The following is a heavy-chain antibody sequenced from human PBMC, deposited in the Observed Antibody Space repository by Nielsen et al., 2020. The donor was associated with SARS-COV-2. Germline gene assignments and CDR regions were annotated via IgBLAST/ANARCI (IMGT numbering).Heavy chain of an antibody. CDR3: ARDLAAAAAPYYYYGMDV. D-gene: IGHD6-13*01. J-gene: IGHJ6*02. V-gene: IGHV1-18*01. CDR2: ISAYNGNT. CDR1: GYTFTSYG. Sequence: ASVKVSCKASGYTFTSYGISWVRQAPGQGLEWMGWISAYNGNTNYAQKLQGRVTMTTDTSTSTAYMELRSLRSDDTAVYYCARDLAAAAAPYYYYGMDVWGQGTTVTVSS.